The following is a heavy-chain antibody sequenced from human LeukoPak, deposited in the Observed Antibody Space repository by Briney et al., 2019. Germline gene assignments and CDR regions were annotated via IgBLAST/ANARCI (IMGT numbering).Heavy chain of an antibody. CDR3: AKAVGYCSGGSCYWGAFDI. CDR1: GFTFSSYG. D-gene: IGHD2-15*01. CDR2: ISYDGSNK. J-gene: IGHJ3*02. V-gene: IGHV3-30*18. Sequence: GGSLRLSCAASGFTFSSYGMHWVRQAPGKGLEWVAVISYDGSNKYYADSVKGRFTISRDNSKNTLYLQMNSLRAEDTAVYYCAKAVGYCSGGSCYWGAFDIWGQGTMVTVSS.